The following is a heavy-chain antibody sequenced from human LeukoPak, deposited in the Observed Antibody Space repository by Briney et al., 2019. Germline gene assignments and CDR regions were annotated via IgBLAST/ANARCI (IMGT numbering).Heavy chain of an antibody. CDR3: ASGTIFGVVIAYFDY. Sequence: ASVKVSCKASGATFTSYAISWVRQAPGQGLEWMGGIIPIFGTANYAQKFQGRVTITTDESTSTAYMELSSLRSEDTAVYYCASGTIFGVVIAYFDYWGKGTLVTVSS. J-gene: IGHJ4*02. CDR2: IIPIFGTA. CDR1: GATFTSYA. D-gene: IGHD3-3*01. V-gene: IGHV1-69*05.